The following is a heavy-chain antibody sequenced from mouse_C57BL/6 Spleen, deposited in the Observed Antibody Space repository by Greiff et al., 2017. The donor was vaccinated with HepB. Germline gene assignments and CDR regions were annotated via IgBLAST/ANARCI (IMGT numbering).Heavy chain of an antibody. CDR2: IYPSDSET. D-gene: IGHD1-1*01. Sequence: QVHVKQPGAELVRPGSSVKLSCKASGYTFTSYWMDWVKQRPGQGLEWIGNIYPSDSETHYNQKFKDKATLTVDKSSSTAYMQLSSLTSEDSAVYYCARSSPSTVVHYAMDYWGQGTSVTVSS. CDR1: GYTFTSYW. CDR3: ARSSPSTVVHYAMDY. V-gene: IGHV1-61*01. J-gene: IGHJ4*01.